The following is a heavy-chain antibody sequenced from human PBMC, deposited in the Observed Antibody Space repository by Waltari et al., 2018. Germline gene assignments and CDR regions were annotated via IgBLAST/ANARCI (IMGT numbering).Heavy chain of an antibody. Sequence: QVQLQESGPGLVKPLETLSLSCSVSGASVSSSYWSWIRQPPGKGLEYIGYIYYNGDINYNPSLKSRVTMSLDTSNNQLSLNLNSVTAADTGLYYCVKTARSLDYWGQGILVTVSS. CDR1: GASVSSSY. V-gene: IGHV4-59*02. CDR2: IYYNGDI. CDR3: VKTARSLDY. J-gene: IGHJ4*02.